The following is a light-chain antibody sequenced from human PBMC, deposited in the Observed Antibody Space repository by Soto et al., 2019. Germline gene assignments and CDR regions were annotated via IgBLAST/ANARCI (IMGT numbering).Light chain of an antibody. V-gene: IGLV1-44*01. Sequence: QSVLTQPPSASGTPGQRVTISCSGSSSNIGGNTVNWFQQLPGTAPKLLIYSNDQRPSGVPARFSGSKSGTSASLAIGGLQSEDEADYYCAAWDDSLNGVVFGGGTKLTVL. CDR1: SSNIGGNT. CDR3: AAWDDSLNGVV. CDR2: SND. J-gene: IGLJ2*01.